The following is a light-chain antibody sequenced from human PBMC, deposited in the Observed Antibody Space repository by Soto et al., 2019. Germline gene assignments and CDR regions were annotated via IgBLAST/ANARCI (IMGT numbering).Light chain of an antibody. J-gene: IGKJ4*01. Sequence: DIVMTQSPLSLPVTPGEPASISCRSSQSLLHSNGYNYLDWYLQKPGQSPQVLIYLGSTRASGVPDRFSGSGSGTYFTLKISRVESEDVRIYYCMQALQTPLTFGTGTKVEFK. CDR3: MQALQTPLT. CDR1: QSLLHSNGYNY. V-gene: IGKV2-28*01. CDR2: LGS.